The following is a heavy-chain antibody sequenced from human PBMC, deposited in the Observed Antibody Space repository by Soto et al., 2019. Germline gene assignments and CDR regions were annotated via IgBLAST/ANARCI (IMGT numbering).Heavy chain of an antibody. D-gene: IGHD2-8*01. J-gene: IGHJ6*02. V-gene: IGHV1-2*04. Sequence: ASVKVSCKASGYSFTDYHIHWVRQAPGQGREWLGRINPKSGGTSTAQKFQGWVTMTRDRSISTVYMELTRLRSDDTAVYFCARGHSTDCSNGVCSFFYNHEMDVWGQGXTVTVYS. CDR1: GYSFTDYH. CDR3: ARGHSTDCSNGVCSFFYNHEMDV. CDR2: INPKSGGT.